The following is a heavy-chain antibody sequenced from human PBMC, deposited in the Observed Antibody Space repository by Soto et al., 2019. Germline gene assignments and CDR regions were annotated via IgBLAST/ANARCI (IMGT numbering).Heavy chain of an antibody. CDR2: IWYDGSNK. D-gene: IGHD5-18*01. J-gene: IGHJ6*02. Sequence: GGSLRLSCAASGFTFSSYGMHWVRQAPGKGLEWVAVIWYDGSNKYYADSVKGRFTISRDNSKNTLYLQMNSLRAEDTAVYYCAREVYSYGSSYYYYGMDVWGQGTTVTVSS. V-gene: IGHV3-33*01. CDR1: GFTFSSYG. CDR3: AREVYSYGSSYYYYGMDV.